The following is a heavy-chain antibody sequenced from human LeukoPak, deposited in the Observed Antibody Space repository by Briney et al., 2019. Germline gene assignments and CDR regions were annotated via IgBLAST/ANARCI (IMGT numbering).Heavy chain of an antibody. Sequence: PSETLSLTCAVYGGSFSGYYWSWIRQPPGKGLEWIGEINHSGSTNYNPSLKSRVTISVDTSKKQFSLKLSSVTAADTAVYYCVTYSFDSSGPKKNYWGQGTLVTVSS. D-gene: IGHD3-22*01. J-gene: IGHJ4*02. V-gene: IGHV4-34*01. CDR1: GGSFSGYY. CDR2: INHSGST. CDR3: VTYSFDSSGPKKNY.